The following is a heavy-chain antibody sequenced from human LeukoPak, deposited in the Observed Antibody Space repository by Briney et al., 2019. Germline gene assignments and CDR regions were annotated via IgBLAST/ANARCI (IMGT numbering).Heavy chain of an antibody. CDR3: ARVPFVVMGDTGNWFDP. V-gene: IGHV7-4-1*01. Sequence: ASVKVSCKASGYTFTSYAMNWVRQAPGQGLEWMGWINTNTGNPTYAQGFTGRFVFSLDISVSTAYLQIRRLKSEDTAVYYCARVPFVVMGDTGNWFDPWGQGTLVTVSS. J-gene: IGHJ5*02. CDR1: GYTFTSYA. D-gene: IGHD2-8*01. CDR2: INTNTGNP.